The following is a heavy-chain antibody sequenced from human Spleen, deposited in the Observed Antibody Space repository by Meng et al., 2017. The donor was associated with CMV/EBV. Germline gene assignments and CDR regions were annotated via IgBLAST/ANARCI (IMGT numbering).Heavy chain of an antibody. J-gene: IGHJ4*02. CDR3: ARDIPFDY. CDR2: INPNSGAT. V-gene: IGHV1-2*02. CDR1: VYTFTSYG. Sequence: SVKFSCKASVYTFTSYGISWVRQAPGQGLEWMGWINPNSGATNYAQNFQGRVTMTRDTSIRKAYLELSNLRADDTAMYYCARDIPFDYWGQGTLVTVSS. D-gene: IGHD2-21*01.